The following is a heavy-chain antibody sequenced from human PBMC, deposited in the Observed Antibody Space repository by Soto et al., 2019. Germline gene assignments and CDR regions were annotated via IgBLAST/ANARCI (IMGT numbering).Heavy chain of an antibody. V-gene: IGHV3-48*02. J-gene: IGHJ4*02. CDR1: GFTFSSYS. CDR2: ISSSSSTI. Sequence: EVQLVESGGGLVQPGGSLRLSCAASGFTFSSYSMNWVRQAPGKGLEWVSYISSSSSTIYYADSVKGRFTISRDNAKNSLYLQMNSLRDEDTAVYYCARDGGVYSSSRYSGDYWGQGTLVTVSS. CDR3: ARDGGVYSSSRYSGDY. D-gene: IGHD6-13*01.